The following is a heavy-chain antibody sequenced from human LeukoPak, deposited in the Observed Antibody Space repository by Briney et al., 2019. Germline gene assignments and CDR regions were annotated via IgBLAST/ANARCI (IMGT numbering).Heavy chain of an antibody. Sequence: GGSLRLSCEASGLTFTTYSMNWVRQAPGKGLEWVSYISGSSSTMYYADSVKGRFTISRDNAKNSLYLQMNSLRDEDTAVYYCARDLNSGYYPYYFDYWGQGTLVTVSS. CDR1: GLTFTTYS. D-gene: IGHD3-22*01. CDR3: ARDLNSGYYPYYFDY. V-gene: IGHV3-48*02. CDR2: ISGSSSTM. J-gene: IGHJ4*02.